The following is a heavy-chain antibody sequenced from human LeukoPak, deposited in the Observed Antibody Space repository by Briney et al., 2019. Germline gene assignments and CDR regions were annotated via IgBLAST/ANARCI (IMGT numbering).Heavy chain of an antibody. CDR3: ARRATSGNYQTLHFDS. CDR1: GGSFSGYY. D-gene: IGHD1-7*01. V-gene: IGHV4-34*01. Sequence: SETLSLTCAVYGGSFSGYYWSWIRQPPGKGLEWIGEINHSGSTNYNPSLKSRVTMSLDTSKNQFSLTLSSVTAADTAIYYCARRATSGNYQTLHFDSWGQGILVTVSS. J-gene: IGHJ4*02. CDR2: INHSGST.